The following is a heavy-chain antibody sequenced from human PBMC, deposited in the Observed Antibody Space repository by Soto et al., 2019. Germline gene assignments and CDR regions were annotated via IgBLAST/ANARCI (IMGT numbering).Heavy chain of an antibody. J-gene: IGHJ6*02. CDR1: GGSISSGDYY. Sequence: SETLSLTCTVSGGSISSGDYYWSWIRQPPGKGLEWIGYIYYSGSTYYNPSLKSRVTISVDTSKNQSSLKLSSVTAADTAVYYCARERDGGYGPSHYGMDVWGQGTTVTVSS. CDR2: IYYSGST. D-gene: IGHD5-18*01. V-gene: IGHV4-30-4*01. CDR3: ARERDGGYGPSHYGMDV.